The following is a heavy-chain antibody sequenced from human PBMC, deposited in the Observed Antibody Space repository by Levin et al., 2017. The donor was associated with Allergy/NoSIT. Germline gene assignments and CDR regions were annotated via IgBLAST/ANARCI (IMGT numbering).Heavy chain of an antibody. CDR3: ARVSLLLWFGGFDY. J-gene: IGHJ4*02. V-gene: IGHV3-11*05. D-gene: IGHD3-10*01. CDR1: GFTFSDYY. Sequence: GESLKISCAASGFTFSDYYMSWIRQAPGKGLEWVSYISSSSSYTNYADSVKGRFTISRDNAKNSLYLQMNSLRAEDTAVYYCARVSLLLWFGGFDYWGQGTLVTVSS. CDR2: ISSSSSYT.